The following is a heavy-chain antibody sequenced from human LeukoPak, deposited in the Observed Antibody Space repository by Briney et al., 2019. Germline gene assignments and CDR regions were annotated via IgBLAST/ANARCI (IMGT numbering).Heavy chain of an antibody. D-gene: IGHD3-22*01. J-gene: IGHJ4*02. V-gene: IGHV1-2*04. Sequence: GASVKVSCKASGGTFSSYAISWVRQAPGQGLEWMGWINPNSGGTNYAQKFQGWVTMTRDTSISTAYMELSRLRSDDTAVYYCARGYYYDSSGYYYFDYWGQGTLVTVSS. CDR3: ARGYYYDSSGYYYFDY. CDR2: INPNSGGT. CDR1: GGTFSSYA.